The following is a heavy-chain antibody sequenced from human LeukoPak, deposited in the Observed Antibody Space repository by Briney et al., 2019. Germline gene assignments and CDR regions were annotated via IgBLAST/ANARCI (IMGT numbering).Heavy chain of an antibody. Sequence: GGSLRLSCAASGFTFSSYAMSWVRQAPGKGLEWVSAISGSGGSTYYADSVKGRFTISRDNSKNTLYLQMNSLRAEDTAVYYCARDGMYYDSSGYYYGVDYWGQGTLVTVSS. D-gene: IGHD3-22*01. V-gene: IGHV3-23*01. CDR3: ARDGMYYDSSGYYYGVDY. CDR1: GFTFSSYA. CDR2: ISGSGGST. J-gene: IGHJ4*02.